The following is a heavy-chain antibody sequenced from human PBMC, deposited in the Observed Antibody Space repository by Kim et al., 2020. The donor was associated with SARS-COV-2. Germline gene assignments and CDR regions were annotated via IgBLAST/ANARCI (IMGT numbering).Heavy chain of an antibody. CDR3: GGSRTCWLEDGRDV. CDR1: GFGFSDYS. Sequence: GGSLRLSCMASGFGFSDYSINWVRQAPGKGLEWISFISRTGIDIFQADSVKGRFTVSRDSAKNSVYLQMNSLRDEDTAGYYCGGSRTCWLEDGRDVWGQG. J-gene: IGHJ6*02. CDR2: ISRTGIDI. D-gene: IGHD3-10*01. V-gene: IGHV3-48*02.